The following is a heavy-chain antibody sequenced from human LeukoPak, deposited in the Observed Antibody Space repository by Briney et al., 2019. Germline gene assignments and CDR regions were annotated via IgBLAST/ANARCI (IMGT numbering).Heavy chain of an antibody. CDR3: ASGTDLYSSYDY. CDR1: GGSISSYY. V-gene: IGHV4-59*01. D-gene: IGHD6-6*01. J-gene: IGHJ4*02. Sequence: PSETLSLTCTVSGGSISSYYWSWIRQPPGKGLEWIGHIYYSGSTNYNPSLKSRVAISVDTSKNQFSLKLSSVTAADAAVYYCASGTDLYSSYDYWGQGILVTVSS. CDR2: IYYSGST.